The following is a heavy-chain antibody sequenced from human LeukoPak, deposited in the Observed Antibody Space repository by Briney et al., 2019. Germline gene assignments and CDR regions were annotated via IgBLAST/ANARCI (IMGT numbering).Heavy chain of an antibody. V-gene: IGHV3-23*01. Sequence: GGSLRLSCAASGFTFGSFSMNWVRQAPGKGLEWVSAIYPSGDSTYYADSVKGRFTISRDNSKSTLYLQMNSLRAEDTAVYYCAKDLKPYVLLWFGESWGQGTLVTVSS. CDR1: GFTFGSFS. J-gene: IGHJ5*02. CDR3: AKDLKPYVLLWFGES. CDR2: IYPSGDST. D-gene: IGHD3-10*01.